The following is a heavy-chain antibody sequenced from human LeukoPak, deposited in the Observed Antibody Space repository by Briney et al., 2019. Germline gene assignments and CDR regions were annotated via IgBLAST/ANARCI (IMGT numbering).Heavy chain of an antibody. V-gene: IGHV4-34*01. Sequence: SETLSLTCAVHVGSFCDYYWSWIRQPPGKGLEWIGEISHSGSTNYNPSLKSRVTMSVDTSKNQFSLKLTSVTAADTAVYYCAAQYSGCFRLHYRGQGTLVTVSS. CDR3: AAQYSGCFRLHY. D-gene: IGHD5-12*01. CDR2: ISHSGST. CDR1: VGSFCDYY. J-gene: IGHJ4*02.